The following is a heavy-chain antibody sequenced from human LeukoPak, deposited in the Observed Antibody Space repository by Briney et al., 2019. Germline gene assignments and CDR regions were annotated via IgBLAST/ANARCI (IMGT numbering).Heavy chain of an antibody. CDR1: GFTFSSYA. CDR2: ISYDGSNK. CDR3: AKDLRYGGY. V-gene: IGHV3-30-3*01. Sequence: TGGSLRLSCAASGFTFSSYAMHWVRQAPGKGLEWVAVISYDGSNKYYADSVKGRFTISRDNSKNTLYLQMNSLRAEDTAVYYCAKDLRYGGYWGQGTLVTVSS. D-gene: IGHD4-17*01. J-gene: IGHJ4*02.